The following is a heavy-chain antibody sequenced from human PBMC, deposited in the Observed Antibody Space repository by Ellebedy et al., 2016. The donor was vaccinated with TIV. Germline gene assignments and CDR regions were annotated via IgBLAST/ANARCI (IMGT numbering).Heavy chain of an antibody. CDR1: GFNFSTYA. CDR2: ISPTGNYI. D-gene: IGHD4-23*01. V-gene: IGHV3-21*01. J-gene: IGHJ4*02. Sequence: GGSLRLSCAASGFNFSTYAIHWVRQAPGKGLQWVSSISPTGNYIYYADSVKGRFTISRDNAKNSLYLQMNNLRVEDTAVYYCARDLTTAVDRAYWGQGTLVTVSS. CDR3: ARDLTTAVDRAY.